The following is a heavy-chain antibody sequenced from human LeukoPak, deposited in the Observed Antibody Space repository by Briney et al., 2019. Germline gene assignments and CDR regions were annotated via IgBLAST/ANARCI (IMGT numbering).Heavy chain of an antibody. CDR3: ARERAYYYDSSGPLLAAFDI. CDR1: GYIFISYS. D-gene: IGHD3-22*01. J-gene: IGHJ3*02. CDR2: ISASNGKT. Sequence: ASVKVSCKASGYIFISYSIIWVRQAPGQGLEWMGWISASNGKTNYAQNLQDRVNMTTDTSTSTAYLELRSLRSDDTAIYYCARERAYYYDSSGPLLAAFDIWGQGTMVTVSS. V-gene: IGHV1-18*01.